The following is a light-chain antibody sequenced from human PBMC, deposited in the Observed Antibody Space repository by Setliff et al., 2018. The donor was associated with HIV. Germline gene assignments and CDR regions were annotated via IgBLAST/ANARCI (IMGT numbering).Light chain of an antibody. CDR3: SSYAITNTLP. CDR2: EVR. V-gene: IGLV2-14*01. J-gene: IGLJ1*01. CDR1: SSDVGGYSY. Sequence: QSALTQPASASGSPGQSITISCTGTSSDVGGYSYVSWYQQHPGKAPKLIIYEVRNRPSGVPNRFSGSKSGNTASLTISGLQAEDEADYYCSSYAITNTLPFGTGTKVTVL.